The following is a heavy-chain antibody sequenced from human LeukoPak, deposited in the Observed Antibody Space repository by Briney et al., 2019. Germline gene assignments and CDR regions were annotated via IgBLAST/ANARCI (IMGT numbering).Heavy chain of an antibody. CDR2: ISSSGSTI. J-gene: IGHJ4*02. CDR3: ARDSSGWYEPDY. CDR1: GFTFSDYY. D-gene: IGHD6-19*01. V-gene: IGHV3-11*04. Sequence: GGSLRLSCAASGFTFSDYYMSWIRQAPGKGLEWVSYISSSGSTIYYADSVEGRFTISRDYAKNSLYLQMNSLRAEDTAVYYCARDSSGWYEPDYWGQGTLVTVSS.